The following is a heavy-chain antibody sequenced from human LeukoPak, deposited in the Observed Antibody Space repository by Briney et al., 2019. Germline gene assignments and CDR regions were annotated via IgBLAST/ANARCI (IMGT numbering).Heavy chain of an antibody. J-gene: IGHJ4*02. Sequence: PSETLSLTCTVSGDSISSSSYSWGWIRQPPGKGLEWIGTIHYSGSTYYNPSLKSRVAISVDTSKNHFSLNLNSVTAADAAVYYCARRVLTTVTTIADYFDFWGQGTLVTVSS. CDR3: ARRVLTTVTTIADYFDF. V-gene: IGHV4-39*02. D-gene: IGHD4-11*01. CDR1: GDSISSSSYS. CDR2: IHYSGST.